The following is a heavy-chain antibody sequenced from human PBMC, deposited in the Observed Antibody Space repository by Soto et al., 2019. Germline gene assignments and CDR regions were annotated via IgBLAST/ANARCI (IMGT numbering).Heavy chain of an antibody. CDR3: ARAYDYGDSDDAFDI. Sequence: GGSLRLSCAASGFTFSSYSMNWVRQAPGKGLEWVSYISSSSSTIYYADSVKGRFTISRDNAKNSLYLQMNSLRAEDTAVYYCARAYDYGDSDDAFDIWGQGTMVTV. J-gene: IGHJ3*02. CDR1: GFTFSSYS. D-gene: IGHD4-17*01. V-gene: IGHV3-48*01. CDR2: ISSSSSTI.